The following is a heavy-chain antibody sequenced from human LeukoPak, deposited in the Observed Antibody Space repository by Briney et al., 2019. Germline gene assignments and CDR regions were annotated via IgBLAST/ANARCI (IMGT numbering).Heavy chain of an antibody. CDR3: AKRVTTVEPSVVDV. Sequence: GGSLRLSCAASGFTFGTYAMSWVRQAPGKGLEWVSAISGGGGSTYYADSVKGRFTISRDNSKNTLYLQMNSLRVEDTAVYYCAKRVTTVEPSVVDVWGQGTAVTVSS. D-gene: IGHD4-23*01. CDR1: GFTFGTYA. V-gene: IGHV3-23*01. CDR2: ISGGGGST. J-gene: IGHJ6*02.